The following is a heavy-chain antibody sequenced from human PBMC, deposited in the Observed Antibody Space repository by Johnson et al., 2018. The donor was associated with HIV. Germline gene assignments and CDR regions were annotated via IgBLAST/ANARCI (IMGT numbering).Heavy chain of an antibody. CDR3: AREWGVITFGGVIPRNAFDI. CDR1: GFTFSSYA. CDR2: TNNDGSTT. D-gene: IGHD3-16*02. Sequence: VQLVESGGGVVQPGRSLRLSCAASGFTFSSYAMHWVRQAPGKGLVWVSRTNNDGSTTTYADSVKGRFTVSRDQVKNTLHLQMNSLRAEDTAVYYCAREWGVITFGGVIPRNAFDIWGQGTLVTVSS. J-gene: IGHJ3*02. V-gene: IGHV3-74*01.